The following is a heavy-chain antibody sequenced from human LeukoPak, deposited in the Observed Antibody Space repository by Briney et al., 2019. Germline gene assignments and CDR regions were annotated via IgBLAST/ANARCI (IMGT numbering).Heavy chain of an antibody. CDR3: ARDDSGFDY. CDR1: GFTFSRYW. CDR2: VNSDGRST. D-gene: IGHD1-26*01. V-gene: IGHV3-74*01. Sequence: GGSLRLSCVASGFTFSRYWMHWVRQAPGKGLVWVSRVNSDGRSTNYADSVKGRFTISRDNAKNSLYLQMNSLRAEDTAVYYCARDDSGFDYWGQGTLVTVSS. J-gene: IGHJ4*02.